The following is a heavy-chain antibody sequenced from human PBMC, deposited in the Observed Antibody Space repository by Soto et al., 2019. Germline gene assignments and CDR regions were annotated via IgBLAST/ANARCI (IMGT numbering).Heavy chain of an antibody. V-gene: IGHV4-34*01. CDR2: INHSGSS. CDR3: ARDKITGLFDY. Sequence: PSDTLSLTCAVYGGSFSGYDWTWIRQPPGTGLEWIGEINHSGSSNYNPSLKSRVTISVDTSKNQFSLKLTSVTAADTAVYYCARDKITGLFDYWGQGTLVT. CDR1: GGSFSGYD. D-gene: IGHD2-8*02. J-gene: IGHJ4*02.